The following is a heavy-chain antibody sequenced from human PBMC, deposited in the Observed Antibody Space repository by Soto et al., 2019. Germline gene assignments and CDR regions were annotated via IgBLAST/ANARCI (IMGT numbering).Heavy chain of an antibody. D-gene: IGHD3-9*01. CDR1: GFTFSSYA. CDR2: ISGSGGST. Sequence: LRLSFAASGFTFSSYAMSWVRQAPGKLLEWVSAISGSGGSTYYADSVKGRFTISRDNSKNTLYLQMNSLRAEDTAVYYCARDLNYDILTGYYPDYYYYGMEVWGQGTTVTVSS. V-gene: IGHV3-23*01. J-gene: IGHJ6*01. CDR3: ARDLNYDILTGYYPDYYYYGMEV.